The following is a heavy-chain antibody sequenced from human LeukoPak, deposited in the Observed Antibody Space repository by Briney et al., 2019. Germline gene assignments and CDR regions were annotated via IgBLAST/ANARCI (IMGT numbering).Heavy chain of an antibody. CDR3: ARGLGYCTSTTCLLPFDY. CDR1: GFTFSSYA. J-gene: IGHJ4*02. CDR2: ISGRGGST. V-gene: IGHV3-23*01. D-gene: IGHD2-2*01. Sequence: PGGSLRLSCAASGFTFSSYAMSWVRQAPGMGLEWVSAISGRGGSTYYAESVKGRFTISRDNSTNTLYLQMNSLRAEDTAMYYCARGLGYCTSTTCLLPFDYWGQGTLVTVSS.